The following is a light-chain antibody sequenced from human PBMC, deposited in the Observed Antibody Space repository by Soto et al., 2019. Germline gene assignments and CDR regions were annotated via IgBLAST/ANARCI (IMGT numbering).Light chain of an antibody. CDR2: EVS. V-gene: IGLV2-14*01. J-gene: IGLJ1*01. CDR1: TSDVGNYNY. Sequence: QSVLTQPASVSGSPGQSITISCTGPTSDVGNYNYVSWYQHHPGQAPKLMIYEVSNRPSGVSNRFSGSKSGNTASLTISGLQAEDEADYYCNSYTSRSTYRFGSGTKVTVL. CDR3: NSYTSRSTYR.